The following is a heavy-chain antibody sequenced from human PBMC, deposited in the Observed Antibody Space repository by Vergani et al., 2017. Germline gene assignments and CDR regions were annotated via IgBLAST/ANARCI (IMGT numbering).Heavy chain of an antibody. V-gene: IGHV3-9*01. Sequence: DGQLVESGGGLVQPGRSLRLSCAASGFTFDDYAMNWVRQATGQGMEWVSGISWNSGSIGYADSVKGRFTISRDNAKNSLYLQMNSLRAEDTALYYCAREPSYYDSSGYISPVDYWGQGTLVTVSS. CDR2: ISWNSGSI. CDR3: AREPSYYDSSGYISPVDY. J-gene: IGHJ4*02. D-gene: IGHD3-22*01. CDR1: GFTFDDYA.